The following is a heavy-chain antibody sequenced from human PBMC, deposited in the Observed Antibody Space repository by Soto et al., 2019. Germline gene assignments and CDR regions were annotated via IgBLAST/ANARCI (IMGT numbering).Heavy chain of an antibody. V-gene: IGHV3-23*01. CDR2: ISASATST. CDR3: AKGSYGDYDL. Sequence: EVQLLESGGGLVQPGGSLRLSCAASGFTFSSYALSWVRQPPGKGLEWVSAISASATSTYYADSVRGRFIISGDNSKNTLYMEMNSLRAEDTAIYYCAKGSYGDYDLWGRGTLVTVSS. D-gene: IGHD4-17*01. CDR1: GFTFSSYA. J-gene: IGHJ2*01.